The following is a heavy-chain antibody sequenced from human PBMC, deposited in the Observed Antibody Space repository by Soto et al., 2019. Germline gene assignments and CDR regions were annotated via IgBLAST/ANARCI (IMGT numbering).Heavy chain of an antibody. V-gene: IGHV3-30-3*01. D-gene: IGHD4-17*01. J-gene: IGHJ4*02. CDR3: ARAYGENYFDY. CDR1: GFTFSSYA. Sequence: PGGSLRLSCAASGFTFSSYAMHWVRQAPGKGLEWVAVISYDGSNKYYADSVKGRFTISRDNSKNTLYLQMNSLRAEDTAVYYCARAYGENYFDYWGQGTQVTVSS. CDR2: ISYDGSNK.